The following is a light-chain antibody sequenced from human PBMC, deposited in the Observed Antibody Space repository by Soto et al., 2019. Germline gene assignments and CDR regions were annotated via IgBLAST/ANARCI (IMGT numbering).Light chain of an antibody. Sequence: EIVMTQSPATLPVSPGERATLSCRASQSVGSNLAWYQQKPGQAPRLLIYGASTRATGIPARFSGSGSGTEFTLTISSLQSEDVAVYYCQQYNKWPPLTFGGGTKVEIK. CDR1: QSVGSN. CDR2: GAS. J-gene: IGKJ4*01. CDR3: QQYNKWPPLT. V-gene: IGKV3-15*01.